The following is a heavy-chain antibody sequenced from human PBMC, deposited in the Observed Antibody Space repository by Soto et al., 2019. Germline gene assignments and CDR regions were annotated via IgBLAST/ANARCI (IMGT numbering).Heavy chain of an antibody. J-gene: IGHJ6*03. D-gene: IGHD6-19*01. CDR2: ISWNSGSI. Sequence: GGSLRLSCAASGFTFDDYAMHWVRQAPGKGLEWVSGISWNSGSIGYADSVKGRFTISRDNAKNSLYLQMNSLRAEDTALYYCAKAKWDKVADHYYYYYYMDVWGKGTTVTVSS. CDR1: GFTFDDYA. V-gene: IGHV3-9*01. CDR3: AKAKWDKVADHYYYYYYMDV.